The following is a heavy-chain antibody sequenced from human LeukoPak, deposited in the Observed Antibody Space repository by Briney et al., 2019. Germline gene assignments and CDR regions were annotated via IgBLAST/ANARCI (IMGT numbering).Heavy chain of an antibody. CDR2: ISSSSSYI. V-gene: IGHV3-21*04. J-gene: IGHJ4*02. CDR3: VEGIFDY. Sequence: GGSLRLSCAASGFTFSSYSMNWVRQAPGKGLEWVSSISSSSSYIYYADSVKGRFSISRDNSKTTLYLQMSSLRVEDTAVYYCVEGIFDYWGQGTLVTVSS. D-gene: IGHD3-10*01. CDR1: GFTFSSYS.